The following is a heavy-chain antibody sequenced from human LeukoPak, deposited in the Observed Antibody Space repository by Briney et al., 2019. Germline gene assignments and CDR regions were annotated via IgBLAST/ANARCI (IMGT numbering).Heavy chain of an antibody. J-gene: IGHJ4*02. CDR2: IWSDGSNQ. Sequence: PGRSLRLSCAASKFTFSHYGMHWVRQAPGKGLQWVAVIWSDGSNQYYADSVKGRFTISRDNSNNMVYLQMNSLRADGTGVYYCAKDAQRGFDYSNSLEYWGQGALVTVSS. V-gene: IGHV3-33*06. D-gene: IGHD4-11*01. CDR1: KFTFSHYG. CDR3: AKDAQRGFDYSNSLEY.